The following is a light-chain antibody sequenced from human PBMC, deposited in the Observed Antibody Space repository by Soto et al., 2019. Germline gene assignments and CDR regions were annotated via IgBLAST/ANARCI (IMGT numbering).Light chain of an antibody. V-gene: IGLV2-14*01. Sequence: QSVLTQPASVSGSPGQSITIPCTGTSSDVGGYNYVSWYQQHPGKAPKLMIYDVSNRPSGVSNRFSGSKSGNTASLTISGLQAEDEADYYCSSYTSSSTSLVVFGGGTKVTVL. CDR1: SSDVGGYNY. CDR2: DVS. J-gene: IGLJ2*01. CDR3: SSYTSSSTSLVV.